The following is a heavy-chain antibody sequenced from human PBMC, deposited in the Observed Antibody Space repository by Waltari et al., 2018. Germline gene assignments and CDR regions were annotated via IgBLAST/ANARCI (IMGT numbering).Heavy chain of an antibody. J-gene: IGHJ6*02. V-gene: IGHV4-34*01. CDR1: GGSFSGYY. CDR2: INHSGST. CDR3: ARGSGYCSSTSCYLYYYYGMDV. D-gene: IGHD2-2*01. Sequence: QVQLQQWGAGLLKPSETLSLTCAVYGGSFSGYYWSWIRQPPGKGLEWIGEINHSGSTNYNPSLKSRVTISVDTSKNQFSLKLSSVTAADTAVYYCARGSGYCSSTSCYLYYYYGMDVWGQGTTVTVSS.